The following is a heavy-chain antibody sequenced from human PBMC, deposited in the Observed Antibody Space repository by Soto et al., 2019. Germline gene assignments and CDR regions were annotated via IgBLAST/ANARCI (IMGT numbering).Heavy chain of an antibody. V-gene: IGHV3-23*01. CDR2: ISASGANT. J-gene: IGHJ4*02. CDR1: GFTFSNYD. Sequence: GGSLRLSCVASGFTFSNYDMTWVRQAPGKGLDWVSTISASGANTYYADSVKGRFTISRDNSKNTVYLQMNSLRAEDTAVYYCAKDGGKYSGYDLGFDYWGQGTLVTVS. CDR3: AKDGGKYSGYDLGFDY. D-gene: IGHD5-12*01.